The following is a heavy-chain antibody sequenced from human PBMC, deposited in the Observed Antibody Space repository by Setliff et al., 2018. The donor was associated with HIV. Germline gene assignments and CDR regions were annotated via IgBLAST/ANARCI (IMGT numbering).Heavy chain of an antibody. CDR3: ARDATRGGDMDV. J-gene: IGHJ6*03. D-gene: IGHD2-15*01. CDR1: GFTFSGSG. CDR2: IWYDGSEK. Sequence: GGSLRLSCAASGFTFSGSGMHWVRQAPGKGLEWVALIWYDGSEKYYVDSVKGRFTISRDNAKDSLYLQMNNLRAEDTAVYYCARDATRGGDMDVWGKGITVTVSS. V-gene: IGHV3-33*01.